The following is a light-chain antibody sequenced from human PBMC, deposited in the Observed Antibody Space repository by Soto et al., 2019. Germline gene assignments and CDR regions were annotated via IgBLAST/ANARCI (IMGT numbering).Light chain of an antibody. CDR2: AAS. J-gene: IGKJ1*01. CDR1: QGIRSD. Sequence: AIQMTQSPSSLSASVGDRVTITCRASQGIRSDLGWYQQKPGKAPKLLIYAASSLPSGVPSRFSGRGSGTDFTLTINSLQPEDFATYFCLQDYNYPLTFGQGTKVEIK. CDR3: LQDYNYPLT. V-gene: IGKV1-6*01.